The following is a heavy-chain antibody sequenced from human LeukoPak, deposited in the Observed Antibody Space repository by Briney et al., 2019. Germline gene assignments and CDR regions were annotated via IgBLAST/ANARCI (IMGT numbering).Heavy chain of an antibody. V-gene: IGHV1-69*13. J-gene: IGHJ4*02. CDR1: GGTFSSYA. D-gene: IGHD3-10*01. CDR3: AATPTYYYGSGSPYYFDY. Sequence: SVKVSCKASGGTFSSYAISWVRQAPGQGLEWMGGIIPMFGTANYAQKFQGRVTITADESTSTAYMELSSLRSEDTAVYYCAATPTYYYGSGSPYYFDYWGQGTLVTVSS. CDR2: IIPMFGTA.